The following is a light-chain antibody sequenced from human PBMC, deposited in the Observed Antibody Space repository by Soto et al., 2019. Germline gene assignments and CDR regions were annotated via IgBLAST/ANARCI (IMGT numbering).Light chain of an antibody. CDR3: QQYGSSAST. CDR1: QSVSSN. J-gene: IGKJ4*01. Sequence: EIVMTQSPATLSVSPGERATLSCRASQSVSSNLAWYQQKPGQAPRLLIYGASSRATGIPDRFSGSGSGTDFTLTISRLEPEDFAVYYCQQYGSSASTFGGGTKVDIK. CDR2: GAS. V-gene: IGKV3-20*01.